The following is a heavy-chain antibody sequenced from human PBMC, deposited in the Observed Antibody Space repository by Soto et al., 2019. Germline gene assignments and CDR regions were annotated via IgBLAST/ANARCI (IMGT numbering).Heavy chain of an antibody. Sequence: QVQLVQSGAEVKRPGASLKVSCKASGYTFTTYGFNWVRQAPGQGLEWMGWISPYNGDTNYEQNFQGRVTLTTDTSTSTASLELRTLTSDDTAVYYCARTPRAQMIVLEAATRFDYWGQGTLVTVSS. CDR1: GYTFTTYG. CDR2: ISPYNGDT. V-gene: IGHV1-18*04. D-gene: IGHD2-15*01. CDR3: ARTPRAQMIVLEAATRFDY. J-gene: IGHJ4*02.